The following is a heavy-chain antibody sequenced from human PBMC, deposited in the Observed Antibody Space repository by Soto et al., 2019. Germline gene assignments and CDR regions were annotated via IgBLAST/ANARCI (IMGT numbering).Heavy chain of an antibody. D-gene: IGHD2-15*01. Sequence: PSETLSLTCAVSGVSISSGNWWTWVRQTPQRGLEYIGEIFHDGTANYYPSFERRVAISVDTSKNQFSLKLTSVTAADTAVYYCAGLVVVEDYYYYGMDVWGQGTTVTVSS. CDR2: IFHDGTA. J-gene: IGHJ6*02. CDR1: GVSISSGNW. V-gene: IGHV4-4*02. CDR3: AGLVVVEDYYYYGMDV.